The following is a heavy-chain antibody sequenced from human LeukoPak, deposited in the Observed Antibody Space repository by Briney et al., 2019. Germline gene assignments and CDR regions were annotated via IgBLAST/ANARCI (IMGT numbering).Heavy chain of an antibody. Sequence: SVKVSCKASGGTFSSYAFSWVRQAPGQGLEWMGGIIPIFGTPNYAQKFQGRVTITADESTSTAYMELSSLRSEDTAVYYCARGTIFGVAPPRNYFDVWGQGTLVTVSS. CDR1: GGTFSSYA. J-gene: IGHJ4*02. CDR3: ARGTIFGVAPPRNYFDV. V-gene: IGHV1-69*13. CDR2: IIPIFGTP. D-gene: IGHD3-3*01.